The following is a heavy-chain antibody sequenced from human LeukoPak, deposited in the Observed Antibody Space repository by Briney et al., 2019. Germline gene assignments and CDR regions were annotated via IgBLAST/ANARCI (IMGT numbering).Heavy chain of an antibody. CDR3: ARGPSAGDQLLFDY. V-gene: IGHV1-2*02. Sequence: ASVKVSCKASGYTFTGYYMHWVRQAPGQGLEWMGWINPNSGGTNYAQKFQGRVTMTRDTSIRPAYMELSRLRSDDTAVYYCARGPSAGDQLLFDYWGQGTLVTVSS. D-gene: IGHD2-2*01. CDR1: GYTFTGYY. CDR2: INPNSGGT. J-gene: IGHJ4*02.